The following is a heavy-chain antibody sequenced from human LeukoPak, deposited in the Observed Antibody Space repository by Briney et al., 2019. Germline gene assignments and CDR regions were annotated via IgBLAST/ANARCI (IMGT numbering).Heavy chain of an antibody. D-gene: IGHD4-23*01. V-gene: IGHV4-59*01. CDR2: IYYSGST. J-gene: IGHJ3*02. CDR1: GGSISSYY. Sequence: SETLSLTCTVSGGSISSYYWSWIRQPPGKGLEWIGYIYYSGSTNYNPSLKSRVTISVDTSKNQFSLKLSSVTAADTTVYYCARVPPDYGGNSGAFDIWGQGTMVTVSS. CDR3: ARVPPDYGGNSGAFDI.